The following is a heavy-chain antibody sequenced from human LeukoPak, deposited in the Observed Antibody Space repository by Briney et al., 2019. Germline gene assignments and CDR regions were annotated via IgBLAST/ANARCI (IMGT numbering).Heavy chain of an antibody. CDR2: IIPIFGTA. V-gene: IGHV1-69*13. J-gene: IGHJ4*02. D-gene: IGHD1-7*01. CDR1: GSTFTSHA. Sequence: SVKVSCKVSGSTFTSHAVTWVRQAPGQGLEWMGGIIPIFGTADYAQKFQGRVTITADESTSTAYMELSSLRSEDTAVYYCARSPGVLSWNYGGSDYWGQGTLVTVSS. CDR3: ARSPGVLSWNYGGSDY.